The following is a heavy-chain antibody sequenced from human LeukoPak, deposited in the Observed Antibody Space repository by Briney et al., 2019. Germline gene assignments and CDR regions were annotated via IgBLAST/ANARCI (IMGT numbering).Heavy chain of an antibody. D-gene: IGHD4-23*01. V-gene: IGHV1-69*05. Sequence: SVKVSCKASGGTFSSYAISWVRQAPGQGLEWMGGIIPIFGTANYAQKFQGRVTITTDESTSTAYMELSSLRSEDTAVYYCAREETTVVRGFDYWGQGTLVTVSS. CDR2: IIPIFGTA. CDR3: AREETTVVRGFDY. J-gene: IGHJ4*02. CDR1: GGTFSSYA.